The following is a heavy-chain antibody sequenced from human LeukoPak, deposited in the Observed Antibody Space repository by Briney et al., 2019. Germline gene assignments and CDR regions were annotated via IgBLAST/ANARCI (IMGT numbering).Heavy chain of an antibody. CDR1: GFTFSRYS. J-gene: IGHJ4*02. Sequence: GGSLRLSCAASGFTFSRYSMAWVRQAPGRGLEWVATVGGRGGPRTFYADSVQGRFTVSRDNSRDTVCLQMDSLGAEDTAIYYCAKEGLLGGYYFDLWGQGALVTVSS. D-gene: IGHD2-8*02. V-gene: IGHV3-23*01. CDR2: VGGRGGPRT. CDR3: AKEGLLGGYYFDL.